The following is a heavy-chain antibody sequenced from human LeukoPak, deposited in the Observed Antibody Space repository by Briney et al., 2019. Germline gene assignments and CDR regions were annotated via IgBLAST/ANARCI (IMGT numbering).Heavy chain of an antibody. J-gene: IGHJ4*02. CDR2: ISGSGGST. V-gene: IGHV3-23*01. Sequence: GGSLRLSCAASGFTFSSYAMSWVRQAPGKGLEWVSAISGSGGSTYYADSVKGRFTISRDNSKKTMYLQMNSLRAEDTAVYYCAKDLGDILTGYRPDYWGQGTLVTVSS. D-gene: IGHD3-9*01. CDR3: AKDLGDILTGYRPDY. CDR1: GFTFSSYA.